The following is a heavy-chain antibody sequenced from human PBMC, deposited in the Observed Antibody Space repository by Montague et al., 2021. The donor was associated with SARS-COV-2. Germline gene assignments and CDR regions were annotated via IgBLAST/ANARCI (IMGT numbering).Heavy chain of an antibody. J-gene: IGHJ6*02. D-gene: IGHD3-10*01. CDR1: GFTFSNSA. CDR2: SSGSDGGT. V-gene: IGHV3-23*01. Sequence: LRLSWAASGFTFSNSAMNWVRQAPGKGLEWVSGSSGSDGGTHYADSVKGRFTISRDNSKNVLYLQMNSLGAEDTALYYCAKDSYYYGLGYGMDVWGQGTTVTVSS. CDR3: AKDSYYYGLGYGMDV.